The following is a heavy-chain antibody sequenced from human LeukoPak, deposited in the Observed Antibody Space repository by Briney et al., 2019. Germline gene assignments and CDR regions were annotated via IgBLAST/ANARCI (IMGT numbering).Heavy chain of an antibody. V-gene: IGHV4-39*01. CDR1: GGSISSSSYY. J-gene: IGHJ5*02. D-gene: IGHD3-3*01. CDR2: IYYSGST. CDR3: ARHYDFWSGYPTGWFDP. Sequence: SETLSLTCTVSGGSISSSSYYWGWIRQPPGKGLEWIGSIYYSGSTYYNPSLKSRVTISVDTSKNQFSLKLSSVTAADTAVYYYARHYDFWSGYPTGWFDPWGQGTLVTVSS.